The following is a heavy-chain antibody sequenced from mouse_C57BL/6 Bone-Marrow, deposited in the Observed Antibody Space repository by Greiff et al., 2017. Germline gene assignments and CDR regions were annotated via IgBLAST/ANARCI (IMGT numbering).Heavy chain of an antibody. CDR2: IYPRSGNT. D-gene: IGHD2-3*01. J-gene: IGHJ1*03. CDR1: GYTFTSYG. V-gene: IGHV1-81*01. Sequence: VQRVESGAELARPGASVKLSCKASGYTFTSYGISWVKQRTGQGLEWIGEIYPRSGNTYYNEKFKGKATLTADKSSSTAYMELRSLTSEDSAVYFCARYDGYWYVDVWGTGTTVTVSS. CDR3: ARYDGYWYVDV.